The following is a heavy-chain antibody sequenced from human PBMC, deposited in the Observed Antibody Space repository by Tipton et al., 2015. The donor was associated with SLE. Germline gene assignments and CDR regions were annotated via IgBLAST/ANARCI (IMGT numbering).Heavy chain of an antibody. J-gene: IGHJ3*01. V-gene: IGHV3-21*03. CDR3: ARRMQSGPVLRWTDALDV. D-gene: IGHD2-21*01. CDR1: GFTFSNFG. Sequence: GSLRLSCAASGFTFSNFGIHWVRQAPGKGLEWVSSFDSNGITKYADSLEGRFSVSRDGAKNSVSLQMNSLRRGDTAFYFCARRMQSGPVLRWTDALDVWGQGTKVTVSS. CDR2: FDSNGIT.